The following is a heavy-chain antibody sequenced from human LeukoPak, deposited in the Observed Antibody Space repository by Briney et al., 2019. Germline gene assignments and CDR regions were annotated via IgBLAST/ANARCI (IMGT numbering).Heavy chain of an antibody. CDR2: IIPIFGTA. CDR3: AREYSYGYPFDY. V-gene: IGHV1-69*13. CDR1: GGTFSSYA. Sequence: SVKVSCKASGGTFSSYAISWVRQAPGQGLEWMGGIIPIFGTANYAQKFQGRVTITADESTSTAYMELSSLRSEDTAVYYCAREYSYGYPFDYWGQGTLVTVSS. D-gene: IGHD5-18*01. J-gene: IGHJ4*02.